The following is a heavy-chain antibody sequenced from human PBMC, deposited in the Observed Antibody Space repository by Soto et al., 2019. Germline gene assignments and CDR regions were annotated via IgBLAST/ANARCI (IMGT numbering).Heavy chain of an antibody. Sequence: QLLQSGAEVKKPGASVKVSCKASGYSFSTYDISWLRQAPGQGLEWMGRISPKNGNTDYAQKFQDRVTMTADTSSSTAYMELRGLRSDDTAIYYCATSYDSGFGPWGQGTLVTVSS. CDR2: ISPKNGNT. V-gene: IGHV1-18*04. CDR3: ATSYDSGFGP. J-gene: IGHJ5*02. D-gene: IGHD3-3*01. CDR1: GYSFSTYD.